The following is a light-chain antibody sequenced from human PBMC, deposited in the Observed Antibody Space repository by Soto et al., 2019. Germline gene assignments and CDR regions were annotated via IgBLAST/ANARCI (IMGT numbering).Light chain of an antibody. CDR2: DVS. V-gene: IGLV2-14*03. Sequence: QSALTQPASVSGSPGQSITISCTGTSSDVGAYNHVSWYQHHPGKAPKLMIYDVSSRPSGVSNRFSGSKSGNTASLTISGLQAADETDYYCCSYTTSTTYVFGTGTKVTVL. CDR3: CSYTTSTTYV. CDR1: SSDVGAYNH. J-gene: IGLJ1*01.